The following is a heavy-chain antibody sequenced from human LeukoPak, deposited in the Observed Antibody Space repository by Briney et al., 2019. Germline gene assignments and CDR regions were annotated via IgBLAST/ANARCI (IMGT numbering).Heavy chain of an antibody. J-gene: IGHJ3*02. V-gene: IGHV1-18*01. CDR2: VSPSHTTR. D-gene: IGHD3-3*02. CDR1: GYTFRQYS. Sequence: ASVKLSCKASGYTFRQYSISWVRQARGKGFEWMGWVSPSHTTRVYAQDFQGRVTMTADTNTNTVSMELRSLRFDDTAVYFCARDYILPLETDNGDGFAIWGQGTVVTVSS. CDR3: ARDYILPLETDNGDGFAI.